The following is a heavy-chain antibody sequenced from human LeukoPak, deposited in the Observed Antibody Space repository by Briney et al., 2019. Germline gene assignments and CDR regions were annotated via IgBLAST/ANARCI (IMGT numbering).Heavy chain of an antibody. D-gene: IGHD3-10*01. CDR1: GFTFSSYA. J-gene: IGHJ4*02. V-gene: IGHV3-23*01. Sequence: GGSLRLSCAASGFTFSSYAMSWVRQAPGKGLEWVSAISGSGGSTYYADSVKGRFTISRDNSKNTLYLQMNSLRAEDTAVYYCAKDAQVITMVRGVICEKPAFDYWGQGTLVTVSS. CDR2: ISGSGGST. CDR3: AKDAQVITMVRGVICEKPAFDY.